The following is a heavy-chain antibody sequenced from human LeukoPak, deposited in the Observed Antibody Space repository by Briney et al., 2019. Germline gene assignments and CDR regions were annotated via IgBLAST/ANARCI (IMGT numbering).Heavy chain of an antibody. V-gene: IGHV1-69*01. CDR1: GGTFSSYA. CDR3: ARAPPTDTLDDYYYYGMDV. Sequence: ASVKVSCKASGGTFSSYAISWVRQAPGQGLEWMGGIIPIFGTANYAQKFQGRVTITADESTSTAYMELSSLRSEDTAVYCCARAPPTDTLDDYYYYGMDVWGQGTTVTVSS. CDR2: IIPIFGTA. J-gene: IGHJ6*02. D-gene: IGHD5-18*01.